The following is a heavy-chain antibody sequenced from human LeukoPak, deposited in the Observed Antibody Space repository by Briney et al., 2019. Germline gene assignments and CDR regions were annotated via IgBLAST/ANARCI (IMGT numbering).Heavy chain of an antibody. CDR3: ARGVVPAADRTGQQLVVDAFDI. Sequence: SVKVSCKASGGTFSSYAISWVRQAPGQGLEWMGGIIPIFGTANYAQKFQGRVTITTDESTSTAYMELSSLRSEDTAVYYCARGVVPAADRTGQQLVVDAFDIWGQGTMVTVSS. D-gene: IGHD2-2*01. J-gene: IGHJ3*02. V-gene: IGHV1-69*05. CDR2: IIPIFGTA. CDR1: GGTFSSYA.